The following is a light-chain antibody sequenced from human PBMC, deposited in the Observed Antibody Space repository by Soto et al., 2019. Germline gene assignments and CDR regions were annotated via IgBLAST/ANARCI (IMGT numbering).Light chain of an antibody. Sequence: DIQMTQSPSTLSATVGDRVTITCRASQTIGTWLAWYQHKPGKAPKVLIYHASSLETGVPSRFSGSGSGTQFTLTITNLQPADFATYYCHQYKSYLYSFGQGTQLEI. CDR2: HAS. J-gene: IGKJ2*01. V-gene: IGKV1-5*01. CDR3: HQYKSYLYS. CDR1: QTIGTW.